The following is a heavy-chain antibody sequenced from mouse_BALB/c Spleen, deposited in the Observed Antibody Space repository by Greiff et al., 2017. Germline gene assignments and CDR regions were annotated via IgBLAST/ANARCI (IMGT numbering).Heavy chain of an antibody. V-gene: IGHV2-9-2*01. J-gene: IGHJ4*01. D-gene: IGHD2-4*01. CDR3: VRVTMSKMDY. Sequence: QVQLKESGPGLVAPSQSLSITCTVSGFSLTSYDISWIRQPPGKGLEWLGVIWTGGGTNYNSAFMSRLSISKDNSKSQVFLKMNSLQTDDTAIYYCVRVTMSKMDYWGQGTSVTVSS. CDR2: IWTGGGT. CDR1: GFSLTSYD.